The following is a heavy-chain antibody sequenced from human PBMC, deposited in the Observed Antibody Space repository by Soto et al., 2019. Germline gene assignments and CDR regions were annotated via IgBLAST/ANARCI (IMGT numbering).Heavy chain of an antibody. J-gene: IGHJ6*02. Sequence: HGGSLILSCATSAFTFSSSGMSLVRHSPGKGLEWVSAISGSGGSTYYADSVKGRFTISRDNSKNTLYLQMNSLRAEDTAVYYCAKGTVAGNLYGMDVWGQGNKVNAS. CDR1: AFTFSSSG. D-gene: IGHD6-19*01. V-gene: IGHV3-23*01. CDR3: AKGTVAGNLYGMDV. CDR2: ISGSGGST.